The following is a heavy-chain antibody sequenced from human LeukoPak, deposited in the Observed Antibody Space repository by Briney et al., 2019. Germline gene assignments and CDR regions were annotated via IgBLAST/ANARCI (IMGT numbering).Heavy chain of an antibody. V-gene: IGHV1-24*01. J-gene: IGHJ3*02. D-gene: IGHD3-22*01. CDR1: GDTLTELS. Sequence: ASVKVSCKVSGDTLTELSMHWVRQAPGKGLEWMRGFDPEDGETIYAQKFQGRVTMTEDTSTDTAYMELSSLRSEDTAVYYCATSITMIPTDAFDIWGQGTMVTVSS. CDR3: ATSITMIPTDAFDI. CDR2: FDPEDGET.